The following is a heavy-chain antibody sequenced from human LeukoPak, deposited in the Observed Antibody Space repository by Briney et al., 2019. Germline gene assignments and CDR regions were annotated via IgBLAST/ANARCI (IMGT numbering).Heavy chain of an antibody. CDR3: ARDTSNSGYDYLYYFDY. Sequence: GASVKVSCKASGYTFTGYYMHWVRQAPEQGLEWMGWINPDNGGTNYAQKFQGRVTMTRDMSISTAYMELSRLRSDDTAVYYCARDTSNSGYDYLYYFDYWGQGTLVTVSS. V-gene: IGHV1-2*02. D-gene: IGHD5-12*01. CDR1: GYTFTGYY. CDR2: INPDNGGT. J-gene: IGHJ4*02.